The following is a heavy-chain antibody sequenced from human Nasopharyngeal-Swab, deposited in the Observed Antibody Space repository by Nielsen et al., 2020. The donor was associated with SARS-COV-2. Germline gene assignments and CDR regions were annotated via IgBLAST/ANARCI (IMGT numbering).Heavy chain of an antibody. CDR3: ARVLDGYNGFDY. Sequence: GESLKISFAASGLIVSSNYMSWVRQAPGKGLEWVSIIYPGGSTYYADSVKGRFTISRDSSRNTLYLQMNSLTAEDTAVYYCARVLDGYNGFDYWGQGTLVTVSS. CDR2: IYPGGST. D-gene: IGHD5-24*01. V-gene: IGHV3-53*01. CDR1: GLIVSSNY. J-gene: IGHJ4*02.